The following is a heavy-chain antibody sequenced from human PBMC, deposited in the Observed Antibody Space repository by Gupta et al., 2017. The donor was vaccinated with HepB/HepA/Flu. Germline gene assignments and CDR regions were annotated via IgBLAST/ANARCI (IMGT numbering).Heavy chain of an antibody. CDR1: KFIFRISL. CDR3: VRDWISGGAGKVFDY. CDR2: IRQDGGAT. J-gene: IGHJ4*02. V-gene: IGHV3-7*01. D-gene: IGHD6-19*01. Sequence: EVQLVESGGGLVQPGGSLRLSCVGSKFIFRISLMTWVRPAPGGGLEWVATIRQDGGATDFIDSVKDRFTISRDNARNSVSLQMSSLRAEDTAVYYCVRDWISGGAGKVFDYWGQGTQVTVSS.